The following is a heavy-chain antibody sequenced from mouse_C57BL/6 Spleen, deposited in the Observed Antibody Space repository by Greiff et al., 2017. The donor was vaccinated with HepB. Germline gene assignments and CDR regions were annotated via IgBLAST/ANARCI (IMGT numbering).Heavy chain of an antibody. CDR2: IHPNSGST. D-gene: IGHD1-1*01. CDR1: GYTFTSYW. Sequence: VQLQQPGAELVKPGASVTLSCKASGYTFTSYWMHWVKQRPGQGLEWIGMIHPNSGSTNYNEKFKSKATQTVDKSSRTAYMQLSSLTSEDSAVYYCARCTTVVEWYFDVWGTGTTVTVSS. CDR3: ARCTTVVEWYFDV. J-gene: IGHJ1*03. V-gene: IGHV1-64*01.